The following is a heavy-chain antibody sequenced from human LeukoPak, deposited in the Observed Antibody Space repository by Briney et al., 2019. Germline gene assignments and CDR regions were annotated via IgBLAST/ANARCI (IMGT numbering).Heavy chain of an antibody. V-gene: IGHV4-31*03. Sequence: SETLSLTCTVSGGSISSGGYYWSWIRQHPGKGLEWIGYIYYSGSTYYNPSLKSRVTISVDTSKNQFSLKLSSVTAADTAVYYCARDGVKEMAPHWGQGTLVTVSS. J-gene: IGHJ4*02. CDR3: ARDGVKEMAPH. CDR2: IYYSGST. CDR1: GGSISSGGYY. D-gene: IGHD5-24*01.